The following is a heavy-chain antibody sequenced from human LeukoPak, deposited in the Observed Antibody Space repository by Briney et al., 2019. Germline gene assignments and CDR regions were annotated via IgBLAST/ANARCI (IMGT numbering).Heavy chain of an antibody. V-gene: IGHV4-39*01. D-gene: IGHD2-2*01. J-gene: IGHJ4*02. CDR3: ARHHQLPIAPLYYFDY. CDR1: GGSISSSSYY. Sequence: PSETLSLTCTVSGGSISSSSYYWGWIRQPPGKGLEWIGSIYYSGSTNYNPSLKSRVTISVDTSKNQFSLKLSSVTAADTAVYYCARHHQLPIAPLYYFDYWGQGTLVTVSS. CDR2: IYYSGST.